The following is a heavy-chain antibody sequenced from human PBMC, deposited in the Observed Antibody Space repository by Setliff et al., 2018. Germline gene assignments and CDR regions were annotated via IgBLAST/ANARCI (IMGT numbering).Heavy chain of an antibody. CDR1: GYTFTSYG. CDR3: ARASRFGTTVWKGDYYMDV. J-gene: IGHJ6*03. CDR2: INTNTGNP. V-gene: IGHV7-4-1*02. Sequence: ASVKVSCKASGYTFTSYGITWVRQAPGQGLEWIGWINTNTGNPSYAQDFTGRLVFSLDTSVSTAYLQISSLKAEDSAVYYCARASRFGTTVWKGDYYMDVWGKGTTVTVSS. D-gene: IGHD4-4*01.